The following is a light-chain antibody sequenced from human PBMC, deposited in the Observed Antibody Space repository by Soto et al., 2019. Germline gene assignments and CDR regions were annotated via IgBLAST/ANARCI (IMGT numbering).Light chain of an antibody. CDR1: QSVSSN. CDR2: GAS. CDR3: QKYNNWPYP. J-gene: IGKJ4*01. V-gene: IGKV3-15*01. Sequence: EIVMTQSPATLSVSPGERATLSCRASQSVSSNLAWYQQKPGQAPRLLIYGASTRATGIPARFSGSGSGTELTLTISSLQSEDFAVYYCQKYNNWPYPFGGGTKVEIK.